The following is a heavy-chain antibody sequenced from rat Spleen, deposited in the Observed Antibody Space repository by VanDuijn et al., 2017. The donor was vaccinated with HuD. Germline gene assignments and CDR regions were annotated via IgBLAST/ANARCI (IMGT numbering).Heavy chain of an antibody. CDR1: GFTFNNYW. V-gene: IGHV5-31*01. D-gene: IGHD1-7*01. CDR3: TRGHTLGMDYFDH. CDR2: ITNTGRRT. J-gene: IGHJ2*01. Sequence: EVQLVESGGGLVQPGRSLKLSCVASGFTFNNYWMTWIRQAPGKGLEWVASITNTGRRTYYPDSVRGRFAISRDTAENTLYLQMNSLRSEDTATYYCTRGHTLGMDYFDHWGQGVMVTVSS.